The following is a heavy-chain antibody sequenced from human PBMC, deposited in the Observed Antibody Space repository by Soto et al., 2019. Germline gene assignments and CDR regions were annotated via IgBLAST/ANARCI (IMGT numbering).Heavy chain of an antibody. Sequence: SETLSLTCAVYGGSFSGYYWSWIRQPPGEGLEWIGEINHSGSTNYNPSLKSRVTISVDTSKNQFSLKLSSVTAADTAVYYCARGRGYSSSWYYYYGMDVWGQGTTVTVSS. CDR1: GGSFSGYY. V-gene: IGHV4-34*01. CDR2: INHSGST. CDR3: ARGRGYSSSWYYYYGMDV. J-gene: IGHJ6*02. D-gene: IGHD6-13*01.